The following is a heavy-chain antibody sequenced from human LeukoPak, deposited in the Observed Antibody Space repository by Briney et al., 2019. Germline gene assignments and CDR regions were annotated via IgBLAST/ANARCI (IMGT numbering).Heavy chain of an antibody. V-gene: IGHV1-69*13. CDR2: IIPIFGTA. D-gene: IGHD2-21*01. J-gene: IGHJ3*02. CDR3: AQSLGAYCGGDCYDAFDI. CDR1: GYTFTGFY. Sequence: SVKVSCKASGYTFTGFYMHWVRQAPGQGLEWMGGIIPIFGTANYAQKFQGRVTITADESTSTAYMELSSLRSEDTAVYYCAQSLGAYCGGDCYDAFDIWGQGTMVTVSS.